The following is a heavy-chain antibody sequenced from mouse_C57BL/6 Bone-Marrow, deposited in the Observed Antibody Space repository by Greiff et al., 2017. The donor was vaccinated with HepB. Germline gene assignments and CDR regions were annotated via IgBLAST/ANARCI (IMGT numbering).Heavy chain of an antibody. J-gene: IGHJ3*01. Sequence: QVQLQQSGAELVRPGASVKLSCKASGYTFTSYTMHWVKQRPGQGLEWIGYINPSSGYTKYNQKFKDKATLTADKSSSTAYMQLSSLTSEDSAVYYCARYFHYYGSSYAWFAYWGQGTLVTVSA. CDR1: GYTFTSYT. D-gene: IGHD1-1*01. V-gene: IGHV1-4*01. CDR2: INPSSGYT. CDR3: ARYFHYYGSSYAWFAY.